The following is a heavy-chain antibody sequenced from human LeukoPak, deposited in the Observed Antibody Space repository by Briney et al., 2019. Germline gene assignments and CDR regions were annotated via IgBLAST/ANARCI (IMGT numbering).Heavy chain of an antibody. D-gene: IGHD6-19*01. J-gene: IGHJ4*02. CDR2: IKQDGSER. CDR1: GFTFSSYW. Sequence: PGGSLRLSCAASGFTFSSYWMSWVRQAPGKGLEWVANIKQDGSERYYVDSVKGRFTISRDNSKNTVYLQMNSLRAEDTAVYYCAKSNSAWYQATGYWGQGTLVTVSS. CDR3: AKSNSAWYQATGY. V-gene: IGHV3-7*03.